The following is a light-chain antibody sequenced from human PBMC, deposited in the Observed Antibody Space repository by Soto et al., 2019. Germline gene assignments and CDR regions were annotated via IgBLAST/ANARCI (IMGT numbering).Light chain of an antibody. CDR1: QSVSSD. CDR3: QQYNNWPWT. Sequence: EIVMTQSPATLSLSPGERATLSCRASQSVSSDLAWYQQKPGQAPRLLIYAASTRATGIPARFSGSGSGTEFTLTFSSLQSEDFAVYYCQQYNNWPWTFGQGTKV. V-gene: IGKV3-15*01. J-gene: IGKJ1*01. CDR2: AAS.